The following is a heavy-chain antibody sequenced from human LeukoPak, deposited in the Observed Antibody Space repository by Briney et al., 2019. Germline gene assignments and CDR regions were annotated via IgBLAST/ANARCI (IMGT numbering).Heavy chain of an antibody. Sequence: ASVKVSCKASGYTFTGYYMHWVRQAPGQGLEWMGWINPKSGGTNYAQKFQGRVTMTRDTSISTASMELSRLGSDDTAVYYCARDGKAEGTTLFYMDVWGKGTTVTVSS. D-gene: IGHD4-11*01. V-gene: IGHV1-2*02. CDR2: INPKSGGT. CDR3: ARDGKAEGTTLFYMDV. CDR1: GYTFTGYY. J-gene: IGHJ6*03.